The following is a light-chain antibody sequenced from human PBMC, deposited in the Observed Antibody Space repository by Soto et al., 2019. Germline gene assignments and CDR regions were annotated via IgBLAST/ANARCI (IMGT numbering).Light chain of an antibody. CDR1: ENIGAW. V-gene: IGKV1-5*03. J-gene: IGKJ1*01. CDR3: QQYHIYSWT. Sequence: DIQMTQSPSTLSASVGDRVTITCRASENIGAWLAWYQQKPGKAPKLLIYKASSLESGVPSRFSGGGSGTEFTLTISSLQPDDFATYYCQQYHIYSWTFGQGTKV. CDR2: KAS.